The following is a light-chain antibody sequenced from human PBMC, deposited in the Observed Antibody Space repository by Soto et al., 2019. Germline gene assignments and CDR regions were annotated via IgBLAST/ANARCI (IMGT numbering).Light chain of an antibody. J-gene: IGKJ1*01. V-gene: IGKV3-20*01. CDR3: QQYGASPWT. CDR1: QSVSSSN. Sequence: EVELTQSPGTLSLSPGERATLSCRASQSVSSSNLAWYQQKRSQAPRLLIYDTSTRATGIPDRFSGSGSGTDFTLTISRLEPEDFAVYHCQQYGASPWTFGQATKVDIK. CDR2: DTS.